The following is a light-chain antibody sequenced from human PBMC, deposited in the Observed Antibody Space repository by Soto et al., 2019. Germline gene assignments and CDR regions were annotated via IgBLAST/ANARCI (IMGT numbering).Light chain of an antibody. Sequence: EIVLTQSPGTLSLSPGERATLSCRASQSLSNNFLAWYQQKPGQAPRLLISDASSRATGIPGRFSGSGSGTDFILTITRLEPEYSAVYYCHQDSNSPYTFGQGTKLEIK. CDR3: HQDSNSPYT. CDR1: QSLSNNF. J-gene: IGKJ2*01. CDR2: DAS. V-gene: IGKV3-20*01.